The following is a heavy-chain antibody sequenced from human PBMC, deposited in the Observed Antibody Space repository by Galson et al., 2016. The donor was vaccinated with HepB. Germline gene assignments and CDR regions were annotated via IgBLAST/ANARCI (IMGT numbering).Heavy chain of an antibody. J-gene: IGHJ6*02. Sequence: SVKVSCKASGGTFSXXAISXVRQAXGQGLEWMGGIIPIFGAANYAQKFQDRVIITADESTGTAYMHLRSLRSDDTAVYYCARDGDGGGDWGMDVWGQGTTVTVSS. D-gene: IGHD2-21*02. CDR1: GGTFSXXA. V-gene: IGHV1-69*13. CDR2: IIPIFGAA. CDR3: ARDGDGGGDWGMDV.